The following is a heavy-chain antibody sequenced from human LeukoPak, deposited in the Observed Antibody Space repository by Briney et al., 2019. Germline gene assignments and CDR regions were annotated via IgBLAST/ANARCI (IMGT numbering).Heavy chain of an antibody. D-gene: IGHD2-15*01. CDR2: ISYDGSNK. V-gene: IGHV3-30*18. CDR3: AKVPGDIVVVVAATLPNYYGMDV. Sequence: PGGSLRLSCAASGFTFRSYGMHWVRQAPGKGLEGVAVISYDGSNKYYADSVKGRFTISRDNSKNTLYLQMNSLRAEDTAVYYCAKVPGDIVVVVAATLPNYYGMDVWGQGTTVTVSS. J-gene: IGHJ6*02. CDR1: GFTFRSYG.